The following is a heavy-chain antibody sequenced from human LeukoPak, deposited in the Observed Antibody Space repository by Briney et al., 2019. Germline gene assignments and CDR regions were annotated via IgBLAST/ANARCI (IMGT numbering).Heavy chain of an antibody. CDR1: GYTFTSYY. J-gene: IGHJ3*02. D-gene: IGHD2-15*01. V-gene: IGHV1-18*04. CDR2: INTYNGNT. CDR3: ARGTLDAFDI. Sequence: EASVKVSCKASGYTFTSYYMHWVRQAPGQGLEWMGWINTYNGNTDYVQKFQGRVTMTTDTSTSTAYMEVRSLRSDDTAVYYCARGTLDAFDIWGQGTMVSVSS.